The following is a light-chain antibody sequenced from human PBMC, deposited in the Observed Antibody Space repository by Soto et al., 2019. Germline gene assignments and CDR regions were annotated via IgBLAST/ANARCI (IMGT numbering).Light chain of an antibody. J-gene: IGLJ1*01. V-gene: IGLV1-44*01. Sequence: QSVLTQPPSASGTPGQRVTISCSGSSSNVGGNPVNWYQHVPTTAPKLLIYTNTQRPSGVPDRFSGSKSGTSASLAISGLQSEDEADYYCASWDDSLNGPVSGTGTKVTVL. CDR1: SSNVGGNP. CDR2: TNT. CDR3: ASWDDSLNGPV.